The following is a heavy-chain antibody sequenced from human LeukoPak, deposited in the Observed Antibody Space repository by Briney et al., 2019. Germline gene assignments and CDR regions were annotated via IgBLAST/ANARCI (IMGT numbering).Heavy chain of an antibody. CDR2: INHSGST. CDR1: GGSFSGYY. V-gene: IGHV4-34*01. J-gene: IGHJ6*03. Sequence: SETLPLTCAVYGGSFSGYYWSWIRQPPGKGLEWIGEINHSGSTNYNPSLKSRVTISVDTSKNQFSLKLSSVTAADTAVYYCARGAFCGGDCYSGGNYYYYYMDVWGKGTTVTVSS. CDR3: ARGAFCGGDCYSGGNYYYYYMDV. D-gene: IGHD2-21*02.